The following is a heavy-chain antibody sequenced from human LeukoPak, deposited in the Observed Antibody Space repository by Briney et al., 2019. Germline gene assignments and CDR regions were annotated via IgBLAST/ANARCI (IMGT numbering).Heavy chain of an antibody. CDR2: VDYSGRT. V-gene: IGHV4-59*08. CDR3: ATNIPTPTTSPPLGY. J-gene: IGHJ4*02. Sequence: SETLSLTCTVSGGSFGRYYWSWIRQSPGKGLEWIGNVDYSGRTKYSPSLKSRVTISADTSKYQFSLDLNSVTAADTAVYYCATNIPTPTTSPPLGYWGQGALVIVSS. D-gene: IGHD1-26*01. CDR1: GGSFGRYY.